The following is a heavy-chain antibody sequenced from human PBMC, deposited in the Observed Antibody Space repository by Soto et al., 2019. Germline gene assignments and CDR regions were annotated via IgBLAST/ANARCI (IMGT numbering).Heavy chain of an antibody. CDR1: GFTFSSYS. D-gene: IGHD3-10*01. V-gene: IGHV3-48*01. Sequence: HPGGSLRLSCAASGFTFSSYSMNWVRRAPGKGLEWVSYISSSSSTIYYADSVKGRFTISRDNAKNSLYLQMNSLRAEDTAVYYCARGGAPLKYYYGSGSYYNSYYYYYMDVWGKGTTVTVSS. J-gene: IGHJ6*03. CDR2: ISSSSSTI. CDR3: ARGGAPLKYYYGSGSYYNSYYYYYMDV.